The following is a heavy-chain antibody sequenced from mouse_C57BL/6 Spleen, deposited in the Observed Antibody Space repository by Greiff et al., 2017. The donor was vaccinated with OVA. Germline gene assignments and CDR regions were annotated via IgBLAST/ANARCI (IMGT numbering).Heavy chain of an antibody. D-gene: IGHD2-2*01. V-gene: IGHV5-4*03. J-gene: IGHJ3*01. CDR2: ISDGGSYT. CDR1: GFTFSSYA. Sequence: EVKLVESGGGLVKPGGSLKLSCAASGFTFSSYAMSWVRQTPEKRLEWVATISDGGSYTYYPDNVKGRFTISRDNAKNNLYLQMSHLKSEDTAMYYCARVYGSFAYWGQGTLVTVSA. CDR3: ARVYGSFAY.